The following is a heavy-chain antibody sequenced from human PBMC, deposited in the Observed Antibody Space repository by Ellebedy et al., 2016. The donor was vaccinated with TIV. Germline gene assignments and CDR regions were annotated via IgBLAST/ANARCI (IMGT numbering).Heavy chain of an antibody. CDR1: GGTFSSYA. V-gene: IGHV1-69*04. Sequence: ASVKVSCKASGGTFSSYAITWVRQAPGQGLEWMGRIIPILDIANYAQKFQGRVTITADKSTSTAYMELSSLRSEDTAMYYCARKNHYNYGMDIWGQGTTVTVSS. J-gene: IGHJ6*02. CDR2: IIPILDIA. CDR3: ARKNHYNYGMDI. D-gene: IGHD2-2*02.